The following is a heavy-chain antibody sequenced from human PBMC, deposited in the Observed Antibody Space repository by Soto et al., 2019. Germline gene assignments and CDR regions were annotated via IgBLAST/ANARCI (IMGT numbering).Heavy chain of an antibody. CDR3: ARRRKRRDGYNWREYYYYYYGMDV. V-gene: IGHV1-46*01. J-gene: IGHJ6*02. CDR1: GYTFTSYY. CDR2: INPSGGST. Sequence: GASMKVSCKASGYTFTSYYMHWVRQAPGQGLEWMGIINPSGGSTSYAQKFQGRVTMTRDTSTSTVYMELSSLRSEDTAVYYCARRRKRRDGYNWREYYYYYYGMDVWGQGTTVTVSS. D-gene: IGHD5-12*01.